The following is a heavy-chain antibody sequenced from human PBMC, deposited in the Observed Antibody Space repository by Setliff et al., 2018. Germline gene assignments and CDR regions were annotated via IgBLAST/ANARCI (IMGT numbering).Heavy chain of an antibody. D-gene: IGHD2-21*02. CDR1: GYTFTSYG. V-gene: IGHV1-18*01. Sequence: GASVKVSCKASGYTFTSYGISWVRQAPGQGLEWMGWISAYNGNTNYAQKLQGRVTMTTETSTSTAYMELRSLRSDDTAVYYCARTYCGGDCYPSPFDYWGQGTLVTVSS. CDR3: ARTYCGGDCYPSPFDY. J-gene: IGHJ4*02. CDR2: ISAYNGNT.